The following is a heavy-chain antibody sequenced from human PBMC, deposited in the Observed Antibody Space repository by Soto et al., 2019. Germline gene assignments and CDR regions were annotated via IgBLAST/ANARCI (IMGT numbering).Heavy chain of an antibody. CDR1: GASISSGPYS. J-gene: IGHJ5*02. CDR2: IYHSGST. D-gene: IGHD2-15*01. CDR3: AQGGIREGLKHFSA. V-gene: IGHV4-30-2*01. Sequence: QLQLQQSGSGLVKPSQTLSLTCTVSGASISSGPYSWSWLRQAPRKGLEWIGFIYHSGSTTYNPSLKNRVTISIDKSQDQFSLKLQSVTAADTGVYFCAQGGIREGLKHFSAWGQGTLVVVSS.